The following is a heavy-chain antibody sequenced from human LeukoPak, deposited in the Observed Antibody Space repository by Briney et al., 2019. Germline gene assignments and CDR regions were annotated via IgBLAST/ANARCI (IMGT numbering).Heavy chain of an antibody. CDR2: IYYSGST. Sequence: PSETLSLTCTVSGVSISSYYWTWIRQPPGKGLEWIGYIYYSGSTNYNPSLKSRVTMSVDTSKNQFSLKLSSVTAADTAVYYCASGWWYFDSWGQGTLVTVSS. CDR1: GVSISSYY. CDR3: ASGWWYFDS. D-gene: IGHD6-19*01. J-gene: IGHJ4*02. V-gene: IGHV4-59*01.